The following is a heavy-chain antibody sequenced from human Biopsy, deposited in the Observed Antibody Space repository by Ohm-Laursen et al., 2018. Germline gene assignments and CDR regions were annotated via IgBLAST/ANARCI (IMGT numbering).Heavy chain of an antibody. CDR3: ARATNSTGWPYYYFYGMDV. CDR1: GGSISSDY. J-gene: IGHJ6*02. Sequence: LTCTVSGGSISSDYWSWIRQTPGKGLEWIGYIYYSGSTNYNPSLKSRVTISVDTSENQFSLRLNSVTAADTAVYYCARATNSTGWPYYYFYGMDVWGQGTTVTVSS. D-gene: IGHD2/OR15-2a*01. V-gene: IGHV4-59*01. CDR2: IYYSGST.